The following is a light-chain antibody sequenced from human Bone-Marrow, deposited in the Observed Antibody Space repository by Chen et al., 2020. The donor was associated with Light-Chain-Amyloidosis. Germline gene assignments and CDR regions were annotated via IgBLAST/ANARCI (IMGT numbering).Light chain of an antibody. Sequence: DIVMTQSPDSLAVSLGERATINCKSSQSVLYSSNNKNYLAWYPQKPGQPPKLLIYWASTRESGVPDRFSGSGSGTDFTLTISSLQAEDVAVYYCQQYYSTPVTFGPGTKVDIK. V-gene: IGKV4-1*01. CDR1: QSVLYSSNNKNY. CDR3: QQYYSTPVT. J-gene: IGKJ3*01. CDR2: WAS.